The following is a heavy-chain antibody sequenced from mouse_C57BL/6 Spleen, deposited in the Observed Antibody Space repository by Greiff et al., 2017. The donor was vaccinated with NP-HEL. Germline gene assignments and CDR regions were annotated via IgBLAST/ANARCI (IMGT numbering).Heavy chain of an antibody. CDR3: ARHRPYSNYVFDY. CDR1: GFTFSSYG. V-gene: IGHV5-6*01. CDR2: ISSGGSYT. J-gene: IGHJ2*01. Sequence: EVKLQESGGDLVKPGGSLKLSCAASGFTFSSYGMSWVRQTPDKRLEWVATISSGGSYTYYPDSVKGRFTISRDNAKNTLYLQMSSLKSEDTAMYYCARHRPYSNYVFDYWGKGTTLTVSS. D-gene: IGHD2-5*01.